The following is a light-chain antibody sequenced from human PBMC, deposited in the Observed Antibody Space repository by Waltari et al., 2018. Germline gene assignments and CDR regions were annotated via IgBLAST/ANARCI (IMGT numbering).Light chain of an antibody. CDR2: DTN. V-gene: IGLV3-19*01. Sequence: SSELTQDPAVSVAMGQTVTITCQGNDLRSYYASWYQQRPGQAPILIMYDTNNRPSGVPDRFSGSNSDNTASLTITGAQAEDEASYYCHSRDASGVGGSFGGGTKLTVL. CDR3: HSRDASGVGGS. J-gene: IGLJ2*01. CDR1: DLRSYY.